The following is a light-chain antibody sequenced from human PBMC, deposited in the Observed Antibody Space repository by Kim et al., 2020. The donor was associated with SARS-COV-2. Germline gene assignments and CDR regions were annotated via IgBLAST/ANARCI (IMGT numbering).Light chain of an antibody. CDR1: SSDVGAYDY. Sequence: QSALTQPASVSGSPGQSITISCTGTSSDVGAYDYVSWYQQHPGKAPKLMIYDVNNRPSGVSNRFSGSKSGNTASLTISGLQAEDEADYYCSSYTSSTTLVFGTGTKVTVL. CDR2: DVN. V-gene: IGLV2-14*03. CDR3: SSYTSSTTLV. J-gene: IGLJ1*01.